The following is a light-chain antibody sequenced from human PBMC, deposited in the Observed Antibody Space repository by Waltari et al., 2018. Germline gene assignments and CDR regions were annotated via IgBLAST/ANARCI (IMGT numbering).Light chain of an antibody. Sequence: DIQMTQSPSSLSASVGDTVTISCRASQNIRTYLNWYQQKPGRAPRILIYAASSLHSGVPSRFSGSGSGTDFTLTISSLQPEDFATYYCQQTVTTPPEFTFG. CDR3: QQTVTTPPEFT. CDR2: AAS. V-gene: IGKV1-39*01. J-gene: IGKJ2*01. CDR1: QNIRTY.